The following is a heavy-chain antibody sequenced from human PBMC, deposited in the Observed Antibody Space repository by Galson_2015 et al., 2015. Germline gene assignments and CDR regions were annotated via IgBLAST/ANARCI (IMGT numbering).Heavy chain of an antibody. CDR2: INTNTGNP. D-gene: IGHD3-3*01. V-gene: IGHV7-4-1*02. Sequence: SVKVSCKASGYTFTSYAMNWVRQAPGQGLEWMGWINTNTGNPTYAQGFTGRFVFSLDTPVSTAYLQISSLKAEDTAVYYCARVTTDYDVWSGNWFDPWGQGTLVTVSS. CDR3: ARVTTDYDVWSGNWFDP. CDR1: GYTFTSYA. J-gene: IGHJ5*02.